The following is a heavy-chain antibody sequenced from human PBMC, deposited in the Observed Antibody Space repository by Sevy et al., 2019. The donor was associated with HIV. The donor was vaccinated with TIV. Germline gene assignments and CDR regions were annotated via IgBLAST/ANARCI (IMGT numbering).Heavy chain of an antibody. V-gene: IGHV5-51*01. D-gene: IGHD1-1*01. CDR3: ARHKLSYDNNWIQDNWFDP. CDR1: GYSFSDYW. CDR2: IYPGDSET. J-gene: IGHJ5*02. Sequence: GESLKISCKGSGYSFSDYWIGWVRRKPGKGLEWMGIIYPGDSETRYNPSFEGQVTVSADTYINSAYLEWRSLKASDTVMYYCARHKLSYDNNWIQDNWFDPWGQGTLVTVSS.